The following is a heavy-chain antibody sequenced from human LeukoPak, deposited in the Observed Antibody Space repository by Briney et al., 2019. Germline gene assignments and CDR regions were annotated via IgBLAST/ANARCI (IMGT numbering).Heavy chain of an antibody. D-gene: IGHD4-23*01. CDR2: IIPIFGTA. CDR1: GGTFSSYA. J-gene: IGHJ4*02. V-gene: IGHV1-69*05. Sequence: SVRVSCKASGGTFSSYAISWVRQAPGQGLEWMGRIIPIFGTANYAQKFQGRVTITTDESTSTAYMELSSLRSEDTAVYYCARDTVVTPYFDYWGQGTLVTVSS. CDR3: ARDTVVTPYFDY.